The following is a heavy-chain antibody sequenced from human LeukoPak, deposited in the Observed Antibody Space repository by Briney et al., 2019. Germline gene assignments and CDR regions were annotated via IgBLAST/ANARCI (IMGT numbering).Heavy chain of an antibody. Sequence: ASVKVSCKASGYTFTSYSIHWVRQAPGQGLEWMGWINPNSGGTNYAQKFQGRVTMTRDTSISTAYMELSRLRSDDTAVYYCARDLGYYDSSGSFDYWGQGTLVTVSS. D-gene: IGHD3-22*01. J-gene: IGHJ4*02. CDR1: GYTFTSYS. CDR3: ARDLGYYDSSGSFDY. V-gene: IGHV1-2*02. CDR2: INPNSGGT.